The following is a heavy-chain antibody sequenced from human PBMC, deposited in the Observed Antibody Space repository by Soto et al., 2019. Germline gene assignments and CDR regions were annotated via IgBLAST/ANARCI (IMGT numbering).Heavy chain of an antibody. Sequence: QVQLQESGPGLVKPSQTLSLTCTVSGGSISSGDYYWRWIRQPPGKGLEWIGYIYYSGSTYYNPSLKRRVTISVDTSKNQFSLKLSSVTAADTAVYYCARGDDSSGYYYLDYWGQGTLVTVSS. D-gene: IGHD3-22*01. CDR3: ARGDDSSGYYYLDY. J-gene: IGHJ4*02. V-gene: IGHV4-30-4*01. CDR2: IYYSGST. CDR1: GGSISSGDYY.